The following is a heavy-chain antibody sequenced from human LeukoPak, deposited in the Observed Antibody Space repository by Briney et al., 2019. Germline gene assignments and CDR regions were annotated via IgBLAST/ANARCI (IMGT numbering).Heavy chain of an antibody. Sequence: GGSLRLSCAASGFTFSSYGMHWVRQAPGKGLEWVAFIRYDGRNKYYGDSVKGRFTISRDNAKSSLYLQMNSLRAEDTAIYYCARDPYNGNYGDSYYYYMDVWGKGTTVTISS. V-gene: IGHV3-30*02. CDR3: ARDPYNGNYGDSYYYYMDV. CDR1: GFTFSSYG. CDR2: IRYDGRNK. J-gene: IGHJ6*03. D-gene: IGHD1-26*01.